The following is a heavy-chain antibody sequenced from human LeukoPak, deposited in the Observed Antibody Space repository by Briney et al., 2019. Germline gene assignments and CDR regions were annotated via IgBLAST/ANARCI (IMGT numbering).Heavy chain of an antibody. CDR2: ISWNSGNI. CDR3: AKDMGWRVLRYAIDY. J-gene: IGHJ4*02. V-gene: IGHV3-9*01. D-gene: IGHD3-9*01. CDR1: GFTYDDYA. Sequence: GGSLRLSCAASGFTYDDYAMHWVRQAPGKCLEWVSSISWNSGNIGYADSVKGRFTISRDNAKNSLYLQMNSLRAEDTALYYCAKDMGWRVLRYAIDYWGQGTLVTVSS.